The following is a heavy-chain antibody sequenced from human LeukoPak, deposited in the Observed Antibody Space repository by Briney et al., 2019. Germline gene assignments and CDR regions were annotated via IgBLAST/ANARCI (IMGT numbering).Heavy chain of an antibody. CDR2: MFSTGTT. CDR3: ARHAMIRGAMPYFDP. J-gene: IGHJ5*02. V-gene: IGHV4-39*01. Sequence: SETLSLTCTVSGGSISSSSYYWGWIRQPPGKGLEWMGSMFSTGTTYYNPSLKSRVAISIDTSKNQFSLRLTSVTAADTAVYYCARHAMIRGAMPYFDPWGQGTLVAVSS. D-gene: IGHD3-10*01. CDR1: GGSISSSSYY.